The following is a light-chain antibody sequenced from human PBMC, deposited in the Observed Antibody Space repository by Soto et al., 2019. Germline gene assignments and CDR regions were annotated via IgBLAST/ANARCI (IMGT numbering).Light chain of an antibody. CDR1: QSVSSSY. V-gene: IGKV3-20*01. Sequence: EIVLTQSPGTLSLSPGERATLSCRASQSVSSSYLAWYQQKPGQAPRLLIYGASSRATGIPDRFSGSGSGTDFTLTISRLEPEDFAVYYCQQYGSSPPWTFGHGTKV. CDR3: QQYGSSPPWT. CDR2: GAS. J-gene: IGKJ1*01.